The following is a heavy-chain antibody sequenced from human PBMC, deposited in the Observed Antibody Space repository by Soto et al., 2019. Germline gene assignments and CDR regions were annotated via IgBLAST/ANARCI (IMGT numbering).Heavy chain of an antibody. CDR2: IFYRGGT. CDR1: GGSITSGHYY. D-gene: IGHD2-21*02. V-gene: IGHV4-31*03. Sequence: SETLSLTCTVSGGSITSGHYYRSWIRQHPGKLQEWIGFIFYRGGTFYNPSLNSRVTLSQDTSKNQFSLMLTSVTAEDTAVYYCARGSGCGCDCHSANNWIDPWGQGTLVTVSS. J-gene: IGHJ5*02. CDR3: ARGSGCGCDCHSANNWIDP.